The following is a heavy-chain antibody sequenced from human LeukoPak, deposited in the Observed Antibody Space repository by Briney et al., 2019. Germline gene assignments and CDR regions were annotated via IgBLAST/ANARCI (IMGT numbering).Heavy chain of an antibody. CDR1: GASISTSY. CDR2: IYNSGIT. CDR3: AKEGAAPGPDFDY. J-gene: IGHJ4*02. D-gene: IGHD6-13*01. Sequence: PSETLSLTCTVSGASISTSYLSWIRQPAWRGLEWIGRIYNSGITNYNPSLKSRVTMSVDTSKSQFSLRLSSVTAADTAVYYCAKEGAAPGPDFDYWGQGILVTVSS. V-gene: IGHV4-4*07.